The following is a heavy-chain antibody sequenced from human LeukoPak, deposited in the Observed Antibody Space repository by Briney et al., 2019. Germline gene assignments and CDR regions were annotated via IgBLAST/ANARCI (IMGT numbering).Heavy chain of an antibody. V-gene: IGHV4-4*07. CDR1: GGSISSYY. D-gene: IGHD6-13*01. CDR3: ARVVGSSNWVSSSFWFDP. CDR2: IYSSGST. J-gene: IGHJ5*02. Sequence: SETLSLTCTVSGGSISSYYWTWIRQPAGKGLEWIGRIYSSGSTKSNPSLKSRVTMSVDTSKNQFSLKLSSVTAADTAVYYCARVVGSSNWVSSSFWFDPWGQGTLVTVSS.